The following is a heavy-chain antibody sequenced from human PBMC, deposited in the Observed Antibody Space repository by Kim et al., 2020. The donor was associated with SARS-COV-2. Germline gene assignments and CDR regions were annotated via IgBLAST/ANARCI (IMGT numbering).Heavy chain of an antibody. V-gene: IGHV3-7*01. J-gene: IGHJ3*02. Sequence: GGSLRLSCAASTFIFTNYWMNWVRQAPGKGLEWVASVSRSGDERYYVDSVKGRFTISRDNGRNSLFLQMDSLRDEDTAVYYCAGCNGVSGCHLPIGAFDIWGEGTTVIVSP. CDR2: VSRSGDER. CDR1: TFIFTNYW. CDR3: AGCNGVSGCHLPIGAFDI. D-gene: IGHD6-19*01.